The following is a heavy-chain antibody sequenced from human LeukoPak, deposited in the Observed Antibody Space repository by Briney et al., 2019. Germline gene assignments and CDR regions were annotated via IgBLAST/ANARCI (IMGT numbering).Heavy chain of an antibody. CDR1: GFTFSNYS. Sequence: GGSLRLSCAASGFTFSNYSMNWVRQAPGKGLEWVSSISSRSSYIYYADSVKGRLTISRDNAKNSLYLQMNSLRAEDTAVYYCASRTDYWGQGTLVTVSS. D-gene: IGHD2-2*01. V-gene: IGHV3-21*01. CDR3: ASRTDY. J-gene: IGHJ4*02. CDR2: ISSRSSYI.